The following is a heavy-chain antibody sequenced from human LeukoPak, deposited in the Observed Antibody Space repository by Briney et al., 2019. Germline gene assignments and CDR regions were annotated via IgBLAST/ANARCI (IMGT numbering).Heavy chain of an antibody. J-gene: IGHJ5*02. CDR1: GGSFSGYY. V-gene: IGHV4-34*01. Sequence: SETLSLTCAVYGGSFSGYYWSWIRQPPGKGLEWIGEINHSVSTNYNPSLKSRVTISVDTSKNQFSLKLSSVTAADTAVYYCARVGRERYYYDSSGYYPNWFGPWGQGTLVTVSS. CDR3: ARVGRERYYYDSSGYYPNWFGP. CDR2: INHSVST. D-gene: IGHD3-22*01.